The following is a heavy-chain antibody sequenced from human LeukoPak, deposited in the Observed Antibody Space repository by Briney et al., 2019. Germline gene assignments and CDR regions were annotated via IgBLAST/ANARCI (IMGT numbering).Heavy chain of an antibody. CDR1: GFTFSSYS. CDR2: ISSSSSYI. V-gene: IGHV3-21*04. CDR3: AKAGAVVVVAAKYFDY. Sequence: GGSLRLSCAASGFTFSSYSMNWVRQAPGKGLEWVSSISSSSSYIYYADSVKGRFTISRDNAKNSLYLQMNSLRAEDTAVYYCAKAGAVVVVAAKYFDYWGQGTLVTVSS. D-gene: IGHD2-15*01. J-gene: IGHJ4*02.